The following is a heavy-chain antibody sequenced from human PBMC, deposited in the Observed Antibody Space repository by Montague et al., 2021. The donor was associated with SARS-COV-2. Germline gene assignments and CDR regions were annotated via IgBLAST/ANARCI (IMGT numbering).Heavy chain of an antibody. CDR2: N. J-gene: IGHJ4*02. Sequence: NNYALSVKSRITINPATSKNQISLQLNSVTPEDTAVYYCARTSDSSDYWGQGTLVTVSS. CDR3: ARTSDSSDY. D-gene: IGHD4-11*01. V-gene: IGHV6-1*01.